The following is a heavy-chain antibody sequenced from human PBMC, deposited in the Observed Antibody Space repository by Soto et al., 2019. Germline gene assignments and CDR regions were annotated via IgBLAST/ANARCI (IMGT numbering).Heavy chain of an antibody. CDR3: TTDPHSTGTKY. J-gene: IGHJ4*02. Sequence: GGSLRLSCAASGFTFSDAWMSWVRQAPGAGLEWVGLIKGKTEGGTIDYAAPVKARFTISRDASKNTLYLQMNSLKTEDTAVYYCTTDPHSTGTKYWGQGTLVTVSS. CDR1: GFTFSDAW. D-gene: IGHD1-1*01. V-gene: IGHV3-15*01. CDR2: IKGKTEGGTI.